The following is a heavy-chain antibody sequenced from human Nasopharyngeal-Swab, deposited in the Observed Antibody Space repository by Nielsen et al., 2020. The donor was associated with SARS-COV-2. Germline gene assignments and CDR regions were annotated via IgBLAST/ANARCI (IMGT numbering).Heavy chain of an antibody. CDR2: INAGNGNT. Sequence: ASVEVSCKASGYTFTSYAMHWVRQASGQRLEWMGWINAGNGNTKYSQKFQGRVTITRDTSASTAYMELSSLRSEDTAVYYCAREAVVVVGYWFGPWGQGTLVTVSS. V-gene: IGHV1-3*01. CDR3: AREAVVVVGYWFGP. D-gene: IGHD2-15*01. CDR1: GYTFTSYA. J-gene: IGHJ5*02.